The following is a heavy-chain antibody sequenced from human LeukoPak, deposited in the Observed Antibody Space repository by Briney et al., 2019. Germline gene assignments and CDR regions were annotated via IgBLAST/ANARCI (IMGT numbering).Heavy chain of an antibody. CDR2: ITSSSSYT. CDR3: AKEDSSYSYFDY. CDR1: GFTFSDYY. J-gene: IGHJ4*02. D-gene: IGHD6-19*01. Sequence: KPGGSLRLSCAASGFTFSDYYMGWIRQAPGKGLEWVSYITSSSSYTNYADSVKGRFTISRDNSKNTLYLQMNSLRAEDTAVYYCAKEDSSYSYFDYWGQGTLVTVSS. V-gene: IGHV3-11*05.